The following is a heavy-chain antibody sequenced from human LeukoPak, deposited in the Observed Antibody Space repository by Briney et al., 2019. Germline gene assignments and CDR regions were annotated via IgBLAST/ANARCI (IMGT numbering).Heavy chain of an antibody. CDR1: GGSISSGDYY. CDR2: INHSGST. Sequence: PSQTLSLTCTVSGGSISSGDYYWSWIRQPPGKGLEWIGEINHSGSTNYNPSLKSRVTISVDTSKNQFSLKLSSVTAADTAVYYCARGSSAIVHWGQGTLVTVSS. J-gene: IGHJ4*02. CDR3: ARGSSAIVH. V-gene: IGHV4-30-4*01. D-gene: IGHD2-21*02.